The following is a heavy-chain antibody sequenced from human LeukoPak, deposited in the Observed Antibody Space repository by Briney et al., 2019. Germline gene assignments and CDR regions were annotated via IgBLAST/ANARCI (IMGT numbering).Heavy chain of an antibody. V-gene: IGHV4-59*01. CDR1: GGSISSYY. CDR2: ISYSGNT. Sequence: PSETLSLTCTVSGGSISSYYWSWIRQAPGKGLEWIGYISYSGNTNYNPSLKSRVTISIDTSKNQFSLKLTSVPAADTAVYYCARGGGTFDYWGQGILVTVSS. D-gene: IGHD3-16*01. J-gene: IGHJ4*02. CDR3: ARGGGTFDY.